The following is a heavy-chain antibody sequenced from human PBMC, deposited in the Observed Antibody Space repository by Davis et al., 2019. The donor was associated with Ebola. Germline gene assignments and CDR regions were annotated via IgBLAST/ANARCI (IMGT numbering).Heavy chain of an antibody. CDR3: ARVTGQTTLSEADV. Sequence: SVKVSCKDSGGNFRSYAISWVRQAPGQGLEWMGRIIPILGIANYAQKFQGRVTITADKSTSTAYMELSSLRSEDTAVYYCARVTGQTTLSEADVWGQGTTVTVSS. CDR2: IIPILGIA. D-gene: IGHD1-20*01. CDR1: GGNFRSYA. J-gene: IGHJ6*02. V-gene: IGHV1-69*04.